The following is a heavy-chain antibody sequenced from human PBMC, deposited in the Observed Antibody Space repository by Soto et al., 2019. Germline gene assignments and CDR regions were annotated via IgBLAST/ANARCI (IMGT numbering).Heavy chain of an antibody. CDR1: GFTFGDYW. CDR2: VNSPGTTT. Sequence: EVQLVETGGGLVQPGGSLRVSCAASGFTFGDYWMHWVRQALGKGLVWVARVNSPGTTTTYADSVKGRFIISRDNANNSLYLQIASLAPEDTAIYYCVSGLFIWAYFDNWGQGTLFTVSS. CDR3: VSGLFIWAYFDN. V-gene: IGHV3-74*01. J-gene: IGHJ4*02. D-gene: IGHD3-16*02.